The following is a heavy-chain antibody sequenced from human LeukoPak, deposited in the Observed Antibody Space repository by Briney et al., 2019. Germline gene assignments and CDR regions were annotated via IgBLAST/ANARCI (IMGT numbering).Heavy chain of an antibody. CDR2: VFDTGKT. J-gene: IGHJ4*02. CDR3: ARVFDS. Sequence: SETLSLTCTVSGGSVSTSDYYWGWIRQSPGKGLEWIGDVFDTGKTNYNPSLRGRATISIDTSKNQFSLKLTYVTAADSAVYYCARVFDSWGQGTLVTVSS. CDR1: GGSVSTSDYY. V-gene: IGHV4-39*07.